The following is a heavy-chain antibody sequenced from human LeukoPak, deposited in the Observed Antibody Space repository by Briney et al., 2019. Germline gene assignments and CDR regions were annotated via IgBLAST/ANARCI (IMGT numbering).Heavy chain of an antibody. D-gene: IGHD6-6*01. CDR3: ARAGSSSSEFDY. J-gene: IGHJ4*02. CDR1: GYTVTSYG. CDR2: ISAYNGNT. Sequence: ASGKGSGKASGYTVTSYGISLGRRGPGQGLEWMGWISAYNGNTNYAQKLQGRVTMTTDTSTSTAYMELRSLRSDDTAVYYCARAGSSSSEFDYWGQGTLVTVSS. V-gene: IGHV1-18*01.